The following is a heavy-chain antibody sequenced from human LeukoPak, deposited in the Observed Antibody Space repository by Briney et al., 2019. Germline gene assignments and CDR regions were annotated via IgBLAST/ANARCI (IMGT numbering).Heavy chain of an antibody. CDR1: GFTFSSYW. CDR2: VNTDGGS. CDR3: ARGQFWNYYFDY. Sequence: GGSLRLSCVASGFTFSSYWMHRVRQDPGKGLVWVSRVNTDGGSYYADSVKGRFTISTDNAKNTLYLQMNSLRAEDTAVYYCARGQFWNYYFDYWGPGSLVTVSS. D-gene: IGHD1-7*01. V-gene: IGHV3-74*01. J-gene: IGHJ4*02.